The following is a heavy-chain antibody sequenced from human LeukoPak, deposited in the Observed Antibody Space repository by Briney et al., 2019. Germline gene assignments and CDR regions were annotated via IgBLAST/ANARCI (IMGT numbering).Heavy chain of an antibody. J-gene: IGHJ4*02. CDR1: GFTFSSYW. CDR2: IRDDGGEI. Sequence: GESLKISCEASGFTFSSYWMSWVRQAPGKGLEWVANIRDDGGEIYYVDSVKGRFTISRDNAKSSLFLQMNSLRAEDAAVYYCARDKPRGSYYGSIFDSWGQGTLVTVFS. D-gene: IGHD1-26*01. CDR3: ARDKPRGSYYGSIFDS. V-gene: IGHV3-7*01.